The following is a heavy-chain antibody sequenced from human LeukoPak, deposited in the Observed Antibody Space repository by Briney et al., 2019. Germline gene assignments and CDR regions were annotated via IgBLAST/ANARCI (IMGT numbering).Heavy chain of an antibody. D-gene: IGHD3-10*01. CDR2: IYYSGST. CDR3: ARHVAPFGELLSKQDYFDY. V-gene: IGHV4-39*01. Sequence: GSLRLSCAASGFTFSSYGMHWIRQPPGKGLEWIGSIYYSGSTYYNPSLKSRVTISVDTSKNQFSLKLSSVTAADTAVYYCARHVAPFGELLSKQDYFDYWGQGTLVTVSS. CDR1: GFTFSSYG. J-gene: IGHJ4*02.